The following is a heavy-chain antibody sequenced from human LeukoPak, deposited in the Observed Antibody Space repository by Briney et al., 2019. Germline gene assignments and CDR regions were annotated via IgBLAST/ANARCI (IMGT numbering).Heavy chain of an antibody. D-gene: IGHD6-19*01. CDR2: ISGSGGST. CDR1: GFTFGRYA. Sequence: PGGSLRLSCAASGFTFGRYAMYWVRQAPGKGLEWVSGISGSGGSTFYADSVKGRFTIPRDNSENTVYLQMNSLRADDTAVYYCAKTTAGYSSGRYPGWPVDYWGQGTLVTVSS. J-gene: IGHJ4*02. V-gene: IGHV3-23*01. CDR3: AKTTAGYSSGRYPGWPVDY.